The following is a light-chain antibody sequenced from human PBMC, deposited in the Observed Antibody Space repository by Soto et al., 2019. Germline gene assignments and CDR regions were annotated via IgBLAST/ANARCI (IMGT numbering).Light chain of an antibody. Sequence: QSVLTQPASVSGSPGQSITISCTGTSSDVGSYNLVSWYQQHPGKAPKLMIYEVSKRPSGVSNRFSGSMSGNTASLTISGLQAEDEADYYCCSYAGSSTYVVFGGGTQLTVL. CDR1: SSDVGSYNL. V-gene: IGLV2-23*02. J-gene: IGLJ2*01. CDR2: EVS. CDR3: CSYAGSSTYVV.